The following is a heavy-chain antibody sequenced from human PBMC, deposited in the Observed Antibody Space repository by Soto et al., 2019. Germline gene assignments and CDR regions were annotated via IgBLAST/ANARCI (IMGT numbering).Heavy chain of an antibody. Sequence: DVQLLESGGGLVQPEGSLRLSCAASGFTFSSYAMGWVRQGPGKGLEWVAVVSIGGSTNYADSVRGRFTISSDNAKNPLSLQMKSLTAEDMAVFFCVNPRGAGGPFVYWGQGALVTVSS. V-gene: IGHV3-23*01. J-gene: IGHJ4*02. CDR2: VSIGGST. CDR3: VNPRGAGGPFVY. D-gene: IGHD2-15*01. CDR1: GFTFSSYA.